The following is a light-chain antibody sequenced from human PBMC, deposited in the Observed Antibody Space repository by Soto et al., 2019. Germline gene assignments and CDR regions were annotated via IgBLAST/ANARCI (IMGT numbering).Light chain of an antibody. CDR1: QSVSSY. V-gene: IGKV3-11*01. Sequence: EIVLTQSPATLSLSPGERATLSCRASQSVSSYLAWYQQKPGQAPRLLIYDASSRATGIPARFSGSGSGTDFTLAISSLEPEDFAVYYCQQRSTWPLTVGQGTRLEIK. CDR2: DAS. CDR3: QQRSTWPLT. J-gene: IGKJ5*01.